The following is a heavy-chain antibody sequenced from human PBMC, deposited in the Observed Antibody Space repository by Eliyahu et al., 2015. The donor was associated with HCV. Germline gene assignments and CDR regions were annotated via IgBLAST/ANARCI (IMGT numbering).Heavy chain of an antibody. CDR3: ARADLSLSDFDV. V-gene: IGHV3-21*01. D-gene: IGHD2-21*02. CDR1: GFTFSSYS. CDR2: ITGGSSYI. J-gene: IGHJ6*02. Sequence: EVQLLESGGGLVKPGGSLRLSXAASGFTFSSYSMNWVRQAPGKGLEWVSSITGGSSYIYNADSVKGRFTISRDNAKKSLYLQMNSLRAEDTAVYYCARADLSLSDFDVWGQGTTVTVSS.